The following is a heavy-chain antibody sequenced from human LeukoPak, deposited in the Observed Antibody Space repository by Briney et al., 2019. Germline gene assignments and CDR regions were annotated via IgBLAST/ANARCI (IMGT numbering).Heavy chain of an antibody. Sequence: PGGSLRVSCAASGFSFSSYAMSWVRQAPGKRLEWVSTISAGGDGTYYADSVKGRFTISRDNSKNTLYLQMNSLRGEDTAVYYCAKSVGNRFDYWGQGTLVTVSS. CDR1: GFSFSSYA. D-gene: IGHD1-14*01. CDR3: AKSVGNRFDY. CDR2: ISAGGDGT. J-gene: IGHJ4*02. V-gene: IGHV3-23*01.